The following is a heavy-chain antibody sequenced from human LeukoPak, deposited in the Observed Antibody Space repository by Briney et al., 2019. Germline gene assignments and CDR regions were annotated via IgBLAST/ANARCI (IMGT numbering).Heavy chain of an antibody. V-gene: IGHV7-4-1*02. Sequence: ASVKVSCKASGYTFTSYAMNWVRQAPGQGLEWMGWINTNTGNPTYAQGFTGRFVFSLDTSVSTAYLQISSLKAEGTAVYYCARIHYGGNPHYYYYYGMDVWGQGTTVTVSS. CDR3: ARIHYGGNPHYYYYYGMDV. CDR2: INTNTGNP. CDR1: GYTFTSYA. D-gene: IGHD4-23*01. J-gene: IGHJ6*02.